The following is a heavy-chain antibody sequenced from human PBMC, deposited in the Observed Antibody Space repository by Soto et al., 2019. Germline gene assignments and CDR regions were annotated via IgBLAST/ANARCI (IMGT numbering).Heavy chain of an antibody. D-gene: IGHD3-3*01. CDR2: IRSKAYGGTT. Sequence: GGSLRLSCTASGFTFGDYAMSWFRQAPGKGLEWVGFIRSKAYGGTTEYAASVKGRFTISRDDSKSIAYLQMNSLKTEDTAVYYCTRDGTIFGVVIIRDDDAFDIWGQGTMVTVSS. J-gene: IGHJ3*02. CDR1: GFTFGDYA. CDR3: TRDGTIFGVVIIRDDDAFDI. V-gene: IGHV3-49*03.